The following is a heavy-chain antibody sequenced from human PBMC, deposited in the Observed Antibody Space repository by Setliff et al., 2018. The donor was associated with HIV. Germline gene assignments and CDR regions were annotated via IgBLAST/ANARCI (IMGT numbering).Heavy chain of an antibody. CDR3: GRFQAWQLVRGYYYYLDV. J-gene: IGHJ6*03. CDR2: IYYDGRT. CDR1: GGSIRTGAYY. V-gene: IGHV4-39*07. D-gene: IGHD6-6*01. Sequence: SETLSLTCTVSGGSIRTGAYYWGWIRQPPGKGLEWIGSIYYDGRTFYKPSLKSRLTISVDTSKNQLSLKVTSVTAADTAVYYCGRFQAWQLVRGYYYYLDVWGRGATVTVSS.